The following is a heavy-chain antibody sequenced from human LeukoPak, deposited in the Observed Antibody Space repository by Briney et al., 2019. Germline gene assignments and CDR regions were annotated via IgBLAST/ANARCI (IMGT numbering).Heavy chain of an antibody. CDR2: IYGSGIT. Sequence: SETLSLTCTVSGGSIISNYWSWIRQSAGTGLEWIGRIYGSGITDYSPSLKSRVTMSLDTSRKQFSLRLTSVTAADTAVYYCARLKFYDSTGYSPGYYMDVWGKGTTVSAFS. CDR3: ARLKFYDSTGYSPGYYMDV. CDR1: GGSIISNY. J-gene: IGHJ6*03. V-gene: IGHV4-4*07. D-gene: IGHD3-22*01.